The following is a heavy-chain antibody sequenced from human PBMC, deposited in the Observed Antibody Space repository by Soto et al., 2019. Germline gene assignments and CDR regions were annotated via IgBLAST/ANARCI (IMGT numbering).Heavy chain of an antibody. CDR2: IIPIFGTA. V-gene: IGHV1-69*13. CDR3: ARANYYYDSSGPYPFDY. Sequence: SVKVSCKASGGTFSSYAISWVRQAPGQGLEWMGGIIPIFGTANYAQKFQGRVTITADESTSTAYMELSSLRSEDTAVYYCARANYYYDSSGPYPFDYWGQGTLVTVSS. D-gene: IGHD3-22*01. J-gene: IGHJ4*02. CDR1: GGTFSSYA.